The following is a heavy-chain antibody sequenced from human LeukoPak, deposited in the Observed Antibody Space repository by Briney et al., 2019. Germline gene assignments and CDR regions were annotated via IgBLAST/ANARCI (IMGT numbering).Heavy chain of an antibody. CDR2: IYYSGST. CDR1: GGSISSSSYY. V-gene: IGHV4-39*01. D-gene: IGHD3-22*01. Sequence: SETLSLTCTVSGGSISSSSYYWGWIRQPPGKGLEWIGSIYYSGSTYYNPSLKSRVTISVDTSKNQFSLKVRSLTAADTAVYYCASSYSSSDQKIDYWGQGTLVTVSS. J-gene: IGHJ4*02. CDR3: ASSYSSSDQKIDY.